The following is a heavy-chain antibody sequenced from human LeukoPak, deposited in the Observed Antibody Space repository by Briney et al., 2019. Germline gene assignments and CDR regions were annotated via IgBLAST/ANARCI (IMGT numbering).Heavy chain of an antibody. CDR2: INPNSGGT. J-gene: IGHJ5*02. CDR3: ARTSATIARTKMFDP. D-gene: IGHD5-12*01. V-gene: IGHV1-2*02. CDR1: GYTFTGYY. Sequence: ASVTVSCKASGYTFTGYYMHWVRQAPGQGLEWMGWINPNSGGTNYAQKFQGRVTMTRDTSISTAYMELSRLRSDDTAVYYCARTSATIARTKMFDPWGQGTLVTVSS.